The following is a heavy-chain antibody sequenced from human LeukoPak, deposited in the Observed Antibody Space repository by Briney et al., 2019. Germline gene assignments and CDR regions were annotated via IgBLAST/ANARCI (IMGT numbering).Heavy chain of an antibody. D-gene: IGHD6-19*01. Sequence: GGSLRLSCAASGFISSSYWMSWVRQAPGKGLEWLANIKEDGSKKYYVDSVKGRFTISRDNAKNSLYLQMDSLRAEDTAVYYCARDPGRQYSSIADVWGQGTTVTVSS. CDR1: GFISSSYW. J-gene: IGHJ6*02. CDR3: ARDPGRQYSSIADV. V-gene: IGHV3-7*03. CDR2: IKEDGSKK.